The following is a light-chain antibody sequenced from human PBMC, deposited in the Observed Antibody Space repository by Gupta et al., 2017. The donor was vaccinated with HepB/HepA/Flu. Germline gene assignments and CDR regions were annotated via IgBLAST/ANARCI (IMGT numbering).Light chain of an antibody. CDR2: DNN. CDR3: GTWDHNLSAYV. Sequence: QSVLTQPPSVSAAPGQKVTISCSGSNFNIGNSYVSWYQQVPGTAPKVLIYDNNKRPSGIPVRFSGSKSGTSGTLGITERQTGDEADYYCGTWDHNLSAYVFGTGTKVSVL. J-gene: IGLJ1*01. V-gene: IGLV1-51*01. CDR1: NFNIGNSY.